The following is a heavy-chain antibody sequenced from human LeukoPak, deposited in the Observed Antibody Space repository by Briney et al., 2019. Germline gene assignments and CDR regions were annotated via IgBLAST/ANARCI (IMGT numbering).Heavy chain of an antibody. CDR1: GFTFSSSA. J-gene: IGHJ4*02. CDR3: AKSGYNRFDY. Sequence: PGGSLRLSCAASGFTFSSSAMSWVRQAPGKGLEWVSSISGSGSGGSTYYADSVKGRFTISRDNSKNTLYLQMNNLRAEDTAVYYCAKSGYNRFDYWGQGTLVTVSS. CDR2: ISGSGSGGST. V-gene: IGHV3-23*01. D-gene: IGHD5-24*01.